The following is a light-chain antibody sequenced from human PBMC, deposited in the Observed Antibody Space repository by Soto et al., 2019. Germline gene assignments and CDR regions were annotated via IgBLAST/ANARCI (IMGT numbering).Light chain of an antibody. Sequence: QSVLTQPRSVSGSPGQSVTISCTGTSSDVGGYNYVSWYQQHPGKAPKLMIYEVSKRPSGVPDRFSGSKSVNTASLTISGLQAEDGADYYCCSYAGSLNVFGTGTQLTVL. CDR3: CSYAGSLNV. CDR1: SSDVGGYNY. V-gene: IGLV2-11*01. CDR2: EVS. J-gene: IGLJ1*01.